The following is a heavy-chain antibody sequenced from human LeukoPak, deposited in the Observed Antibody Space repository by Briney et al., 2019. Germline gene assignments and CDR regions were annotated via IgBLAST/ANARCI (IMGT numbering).Heavy chain of an antibody. J-gene: IGHJ4*02. CDR3: ARLITMVRGGLDY. Sequence: SETLSLTCTVSDGSISSSSYYWGWIRQPPGKGLEWIGSIYHSGSTYYNPSLKSRVTISVDTSKNQFSLKLSSVTAADTAVYYCARLITMVRGGLDYWGQGTLVTVSS. D-gene: IGHD3-10*01. CDR1: DGSISSSSYY. V-gene: IGHV4-39*07. CDR2: IYHSGST.